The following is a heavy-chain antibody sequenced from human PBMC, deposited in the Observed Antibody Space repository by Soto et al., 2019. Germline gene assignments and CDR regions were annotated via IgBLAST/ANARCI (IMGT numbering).Heavy chain of an antibody. CDR1: GVSISDYY. J-gene: IGHJ5*02. D-gene: IGHD3-10*01. V-gene: IGHV4-59*01. CDR3: ARERGEWFGDLFKHGWFDP. CDR2: ILYTGYT. Sequence: PSETLSLTCTFSGVSISDYYWSWIRQPPGKGLEWIGYILYTGYTNYNPSLKSRITISIDTSRNQFSLRLSSVTAADTAVYYCARERGEWFGDLFKHGWFDPWSQGTLVTVSS.